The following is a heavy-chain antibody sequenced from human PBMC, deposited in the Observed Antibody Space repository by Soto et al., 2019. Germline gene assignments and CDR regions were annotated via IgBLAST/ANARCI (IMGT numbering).Heavy chain of an antibody. J-gene: IGHJ4*02. CDR2: IYYSGST. CDR1: GGSISSYY. D-gene: IGHD3-9*01. V-gene: IGHV4-59*12. Sequence: SETLSLTCTVSGGSISSYYWSWIRQPPGKGLEWIGYIYYSGSTNYNPSLRSRVTISVDTSKNQFSLKLSSVTAADTAVYYCARVGLRYFDWLPLSFDYWGQGTLVTVSS. CDR3: ARVGLRYFDWLPLSFDY.